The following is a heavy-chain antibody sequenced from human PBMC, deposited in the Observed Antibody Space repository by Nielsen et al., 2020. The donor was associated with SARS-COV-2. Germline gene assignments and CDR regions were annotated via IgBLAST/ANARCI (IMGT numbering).Heavy chain of an antibody. J-gene: IGHJ4*02. CDR2: IHSGGST. Sequence: GGSLRLSCAASGFTVSNNYMSWVRQAPGKGLEWVSVIHSGGSTFYADSVKGRFTIYRDTVRKTLYLEMNSLTAEDTGVYYCARGQTGYSRSPFDYWGQGTLVTVSS. D-gene: IGHD6-13*01. CDR3: ARGQTGYSRSPFDY. CDR1: GFTVSNNY. V-gene: IGHV3-66*01.